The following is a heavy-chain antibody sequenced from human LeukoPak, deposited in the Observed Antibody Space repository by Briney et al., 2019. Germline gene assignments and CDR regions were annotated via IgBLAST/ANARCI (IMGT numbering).Heavy chain of an antibody. D-gene: IGHD3-9*01. CDR3: WRGFYFQRGAPNAFYI. J-gene: IGHJ3*02. Sequence: ASVKVSCKGSGYTFTSYGISWVRQAPGQGGERGGGSSAYNGNTKYAQKSQGRGTINTDTSTSTAYMELRRQRDEETGGYDSWRGFYFQRGAPNAFYIWGQGTMVTVSS. V-gene: IGHV1-18*01. CDR2: SSAYNGNT. CDR1: GYTFTSYG.